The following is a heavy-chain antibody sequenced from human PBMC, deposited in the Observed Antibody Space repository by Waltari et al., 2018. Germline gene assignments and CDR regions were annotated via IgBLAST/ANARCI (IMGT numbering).Heavy chain of an antibody. Sequence: QVQLVESGGGVVQPGRSVRLSCAAPAFTFSTYAMLWVRQAPGKGLEWVAVVSYNARNIYYIDSVQGRFTVSRDNSKKTLYLQMNALRAEDTAIYYCARDYCDRTNCHGMDVWGQGTTVIVSS. CDR1: AFTFSTYA. CDR2: VSYNARNI. D-gene: IGHD3-22*01. CDR3: ARDYCDRTNCHGMDV. J-gene: IGHJ6*02. V-gene: IGHV3-30*03.